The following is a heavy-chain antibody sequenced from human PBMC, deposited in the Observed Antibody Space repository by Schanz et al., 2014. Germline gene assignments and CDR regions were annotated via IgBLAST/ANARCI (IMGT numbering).Heavy chain of an antibody. Sequence: VQLVESGGEFVQPGGSLRLSCAASGFTFSSYWMHWVRQVPGKGLEWVAAISYDGSNQYYTDSVKGRFTVSRDNSKNTVYLQMNSLRAEDTAVYYCAKEESPPSLVDYWGQGTLVTVSS. V-gene: IGHV3-30*18. CDR1: GFTFSSYW. J-gene: IGHJ4*02. CDR3: AKEESPPSLVDY. CDR2: ISYDGSNQ.